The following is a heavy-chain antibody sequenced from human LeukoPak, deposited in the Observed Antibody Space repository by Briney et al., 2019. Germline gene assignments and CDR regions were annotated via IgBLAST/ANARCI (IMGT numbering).Heavy chain of an antibody. CDR2: IYHSGST. D-gene: IGHD6-13*01. CDR3: ARVDLAAAGTRIDY. V-gene: IGHV4-4*02. J-gene: IGHJ4*02. CDR1: GGSISSSNW. Sequence: PSETLSLTCAVSGGSISSSNWWSWVRQPPGKGLEWIGEIYHSGSTNYNPSLKSRVTISVDTSKNQFSLKLSSVTAADTAMYYCARVDLAAAGTRIDYWGQGTLVTVSS.